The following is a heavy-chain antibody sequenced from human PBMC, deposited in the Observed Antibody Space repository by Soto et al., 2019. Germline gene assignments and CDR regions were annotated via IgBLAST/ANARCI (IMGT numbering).Heavy chain of an antibody. CDR2: ISAYNGNT. Sequence: ASVKVSCKASGYTFTSYGISWVRQAPGQGLEWMGWISAYNGNTNYAQKLQGRVTMTTDTSTSTAYMELRSLRSDDTAVYYCGRDYYASSVCNLDSWRQGTLVTVSS. V-gene: IGHV1-18*01. D-gene: IGHD3-22*01. J-gene: IGHJ4*02. CDR3: GRDYYASSVCNLDS. CDR1: GYTFTSYG.